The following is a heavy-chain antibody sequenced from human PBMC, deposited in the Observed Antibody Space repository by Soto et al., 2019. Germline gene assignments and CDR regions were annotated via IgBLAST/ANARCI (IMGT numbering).Heavy chain of an antibody. CDR1: GFSLTTSGVG. J-gene: IGHJ4*02. D-gene: IGHD3-3*01. CDR3: ANRVPRTVFGLVTTTAIYFDF. V-gene: IGHV2-5*02. Sequence: QITLNESGPTLVKPTQTLTLTCTFSGFSLTTSGVGVGWIRQSPGKAPEWLALIYWDDDKRYSPSLKSRLTITKDTTKNQVVLTMAKWDPADTDTYYCANRVPRTVFGLVTTTAIYFDFWGQGTPVAVSS. CDR2: IYWDDDK.